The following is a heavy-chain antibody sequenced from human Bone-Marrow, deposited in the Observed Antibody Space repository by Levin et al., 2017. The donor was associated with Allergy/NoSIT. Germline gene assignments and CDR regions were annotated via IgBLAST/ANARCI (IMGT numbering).Heavy chain of an antibody. CDR2: ISYDGSNK. V-gene: IGHV3-30-3*01. Sequence: SGGSLRLSCAASGFTFSSYAMHWVRQAPGKGLEWVAVISYDGSNKYYADSVKGRFTISRDNSKNTLYLQMNSLRAEDTAVYYCAREDPYWGQGTLVTVSS. J-gene: IGHJ4*02. CDR1: GFTFSSYA. CDR3: AREDPY.